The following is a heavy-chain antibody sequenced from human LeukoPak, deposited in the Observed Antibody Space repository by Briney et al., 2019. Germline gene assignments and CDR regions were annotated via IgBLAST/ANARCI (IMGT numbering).Heavy chain of an antibody. J-gene: IGHJ4*02. CDR2: IHYSGST. CDR1: DGSISSYY. Sequence: SETLSLTCTVSDGSISSYYWSWIRQPPGKGLEWIGYIHYSGSTNYNPSLKSRVTTSIDTSKNQFSLKLSSVTAADTAVYYCARDGFRDSGTFLDHWGQGTLVTVSS. CDR3: ARDGFRDSGTFLDH. V-gene: IGHV4-59*01. D-gene: IGHD3-10*01.